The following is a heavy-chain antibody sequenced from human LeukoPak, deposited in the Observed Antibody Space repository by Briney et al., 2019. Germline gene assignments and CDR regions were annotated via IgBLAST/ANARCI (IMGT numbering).Heavy chain of an antibody. CDR2: INTDGSST. J-gene: IGHJ1*01. CDR3: YGANAEH. D-gene: IGHD4-23*01. Sequence: PGGSLRLSCAASGFTFRSYWMHWVRQAPGKGLMWVSGINTDGSSTSYADSVKGRFNISRDNAKNLLFLQMNSLRAEDTAVYYCYGANAEHWGQGTLVTVSS. V-gene: IGHV3-74*01. CDR1: GFTFRSYW.